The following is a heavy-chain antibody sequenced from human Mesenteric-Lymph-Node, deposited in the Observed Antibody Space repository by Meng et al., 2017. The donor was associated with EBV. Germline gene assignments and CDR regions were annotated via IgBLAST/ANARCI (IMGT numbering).Heavy chain of an antibody. Sequence: LVQSWAEVKKPGAPVKVPCKPSSYTFTNYGITWVRQAPGQGLEWMGWINANNINTNYAQKFQDRVTMTTDTSTSTAYMELRSLRSDDTAVYYCARDIAATNYWGQGTLVTVSS. CDR1: SYTFTNYG. J-gene: IGHJ4*02. CDR3: ARDIAATNY. D-gene: IGHD6-13*01. V-gene: IGHV1-18*01. CDR2: INANNINT.